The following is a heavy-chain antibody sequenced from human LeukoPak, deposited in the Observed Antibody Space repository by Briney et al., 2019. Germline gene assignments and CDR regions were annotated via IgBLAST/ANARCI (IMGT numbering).Heavy chain of an antibody. D-gene: IGHD3-22*01. CDR1: GFTFGDYS. CDR3: AKDGMGSSGYYFFDY. CDR2: ISWEGVSK. Sequence: GGSLRLSCATSGFTFGDYSMHWVRQAPGKGLEWVSFISWEGVSKYYADSVKGRFTISRDRSKSSLYLQMNSLRTEDTALYYCAKDGMGSSGYYFFDYWGQGTLVTVSS. V-gene: IGHV3-43*01. J-gene: IGHJ4*02.